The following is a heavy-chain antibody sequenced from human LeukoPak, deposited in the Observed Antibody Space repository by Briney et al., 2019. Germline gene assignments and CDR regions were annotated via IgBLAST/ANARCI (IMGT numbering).Heavy chain of an antibody. V-gene: IGHV3-23*01. CDR2: ISGSGGST. CDR1: GFTFSSYA. D-gene: IGHD4-17*01. Sequence: GGSLRLSCAASGFTFSSYAMSWVRQAPGKGLAWVSAISGSGGSTYYADSVKGRFTISRDNSKNTLYLQMNSLRAEDTAVYYCAKDPGPLGYGEELDYWGQGTLVTVSS. J-gene: IGHJ4*02. CDR3: AKDPGPLGYGEELDY.